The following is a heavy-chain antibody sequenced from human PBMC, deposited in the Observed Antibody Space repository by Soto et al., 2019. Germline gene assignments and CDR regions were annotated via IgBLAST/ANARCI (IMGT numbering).Heavy chain of an antibody. V-gene: IGHV1-2*02. Sequence: ASVNVSCKTSGYTFTGYYRQWVRQAPGQGLEWMGWINPNSGVTKYAEKFHGRVTMTSDTSIRTAYMELNRLTSDDTAVYYCARQLAYCGGDCYTEPLDYWGQGTLVTVSS. J-gene: IGHJ4*02. CDR3: ARQLAYCGGDCYTEPLDY. CDR2: INPNSGVT. CDR1: GYTFTGYY. D-gene: IGHD2-21*02.